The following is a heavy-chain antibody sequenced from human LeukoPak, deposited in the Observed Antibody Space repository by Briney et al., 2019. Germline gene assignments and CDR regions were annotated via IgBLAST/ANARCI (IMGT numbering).Heavy chain of an antibody. CDR2: INPGGGNT. D-gene: IGHD3-22*01. CDR1: GYTFTNYY. Sequence: GASVKVSCKASGYTFTNYYIHWVRQAPGQGLEWMGLINPGGGNTNYAQNFQGRVTMTRDTSTSTIYMELSSLRSDDTAVYYCAREVPYDSSRYYQPFDYWGQGTLVTVSS. J-gene: IGHJ4*02. V-gene: IGHV1-46*01. CDR3: AREVPYDSSRYYQPFDY.